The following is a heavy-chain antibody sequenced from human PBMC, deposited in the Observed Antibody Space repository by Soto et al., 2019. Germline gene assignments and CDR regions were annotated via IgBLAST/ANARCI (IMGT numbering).Heavy chain of an antibody. Sequence: QLQLQESGPGLVKPSETLSLTCTVSGGSISTSGYSWGWIRQPPGKGLEWIGSIHYSGGTYYNPSLKSRVTMSVDTSKNQFSLKLSSVNAADTAVYYCARHRYCSGGSCYHLDNWFDPWGQGSLVTVSS. CDR3: ARHRYCSGGSCYHLDNWFDP. J-gene: IGHJ5*02. CDR1: GGSISTSGYS. CDR2: IHYSGGT. V-gene: IGHV4-39*01. D-gene: IGHD2-15*01.